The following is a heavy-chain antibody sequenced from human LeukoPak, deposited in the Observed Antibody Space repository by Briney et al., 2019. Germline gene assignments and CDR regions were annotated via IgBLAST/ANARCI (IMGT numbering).Heavy chain of an antibody. J-gene: IGHJ4*02. CDR1: GYTFTGYY. CDR3: ARDLVAVAGVDY. V-gene: IGHV1-2*02. Sequence: GASVKVSCKASGYTFTGYYMHWVRQAPEQGLEWMGWINPNSGGTNYAQKFQGRVTMTRDTSISTAYMELSRLRSDDTAVYYCARDLVAVAGVDYWGQGTLVTVSS. D-gene: IGHD6-19*01. CDR2: INPNSGGT.